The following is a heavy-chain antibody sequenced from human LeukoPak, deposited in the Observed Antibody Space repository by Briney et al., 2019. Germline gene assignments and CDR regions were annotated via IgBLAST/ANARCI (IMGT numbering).Heavy chain of an antibody. Sequence: PGGSLRLSCAASGFTFNNYAMHWGRQAPGKGLEWVAVILSHGNSKNYADSVKGRFTISRDNSVNTLYLQMDSLTTEDTAMYYCARDGYVTGWALDYWGQGTLVTVSS. CDR2: ILSHGNSK. V-gene: IGHV3-30-3*01. CDR3: ARDGYVTGWALDY. J-gene: IGHJ4*02. D-gene: IGHD6-19*01. CDR1: GFTFNNYA.